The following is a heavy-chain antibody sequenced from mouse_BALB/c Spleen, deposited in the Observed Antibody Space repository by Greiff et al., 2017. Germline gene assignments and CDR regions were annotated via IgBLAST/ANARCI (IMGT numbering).Heavy chain of an antibody. CDR2: INPNNGGT. CDR3: ARWDYGLYAMDY. J-gene: IGHJ4*01. CDR1: GYTFTDYN. D-gene: IGHD1-2*01. Sequence: VQLKESGPELVKPGASVKIPCKASGYTFTDYNMDWVKQSHGKSLEWIGDINPNNGGTIYNQKFKGKATLTVDKSSSTAYMELRSLTSEDTAVYYCARWDYGLYAMDYWGQGTSVTVSS. V-gene: IGHV1-18*01.